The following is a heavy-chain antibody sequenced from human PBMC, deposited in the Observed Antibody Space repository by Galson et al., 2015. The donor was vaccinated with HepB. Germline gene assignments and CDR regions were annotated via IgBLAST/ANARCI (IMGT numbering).Heavy chain of an antibody. CDR3: AAKGEGRDY. D-gene: IGHD3-16*01. CDR1: GFTFSIYD. CDR2: IRGSGSNT. V-gene: IGHV3-23*01. J-gene: IGHJ4*02. Sequence: SLRLSCAASGFTFSIYDMSWVRQAPGKGLEWVSGIRGSGSNTYYADSLEGRFTISRDNSKSTLHLQMNSLRVDDTAVYYCAAKGEGRDYWGQGPLVTVSS.